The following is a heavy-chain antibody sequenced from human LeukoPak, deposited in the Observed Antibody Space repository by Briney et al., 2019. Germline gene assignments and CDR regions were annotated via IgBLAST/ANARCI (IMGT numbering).Heavy chain of an antibody. D-gene: IGHD3-16*01. CDR1: GGTFSSYA. Sequence: ASVKVSCKASGGTFSSYAISWVRQAPGQGLEWMGGIIPIFGTANYAQKFQGRVTITADESTSTAYMELSSLRSEDTAVYYCARVPDYVWGSYPSYYYGMDVWGQGTTATVSS. CDR2: IIPIFGTA. CDR3: ARVPDYVWGSYPSYYYGMDV. J-gene: IGHJ6*02. V-gene: IGHV1-69*13.